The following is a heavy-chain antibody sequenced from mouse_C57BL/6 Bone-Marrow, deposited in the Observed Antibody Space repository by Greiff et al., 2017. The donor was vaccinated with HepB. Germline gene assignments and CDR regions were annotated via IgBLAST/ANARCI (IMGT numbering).Heavy chain of an antibody. D-gene: IGHD1-1*01. CDR2: IDPENGDT. Sequence: VQLKQSGAELVRPGASVKLSCTASGFNIKDDYMHWVKQRPEQGLEWIGWIDPENGDTEYASKFQGKATITADTSSNTAYLQLSSLTSEDTAVYYCTTEVVDLDVWGTGTTVTVSS. CDR1: GFNIKDDY. CDR3: TTEVVDLDV. J-gene: IGHJ1*03. V-gene: IGHV14-4*01.